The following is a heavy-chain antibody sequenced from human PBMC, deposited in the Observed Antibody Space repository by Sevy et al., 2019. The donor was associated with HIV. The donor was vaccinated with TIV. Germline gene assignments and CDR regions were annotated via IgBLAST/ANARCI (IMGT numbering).Heavy chain of an antibody. V-gene: IGHV3-48*02. D-gene: IGHD5-12*01. CDR2: ISSSSSTI. J-gene: IGHJ4*02. CDR1: GFTFSSYS. Sequence: GGSLRLSCAASGFTFSSYSMNWVRQAPGKGLEWVSYISSSSSTIYYADSVKGRFTISRDNAKNSLYLKMNSLRDEDTAVYYCARGIPRDGYNFSYWGQGTLVTVSS. CDR3: ARGIPRDGYNFSY.